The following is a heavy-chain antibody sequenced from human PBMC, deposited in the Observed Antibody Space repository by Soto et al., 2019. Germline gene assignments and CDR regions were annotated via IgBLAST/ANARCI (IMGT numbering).Heavy chain of an antibody. V-gene: IGHV3-7*04. J-gene: IGHJ3*01. CDR1: GFMFSSHW. Sequence: GGSLRLSCAASGFMFSSHWMSWVRQAPGKGLEWVSNINQDASEKYYVDSVKGRFTISRDNAKNTLYLQMNSLRAEDTAVYYCARGDRGAFDLWGQGTMVTVSS. CDR2: INQDASEK. CDR3: ARGDRGAFDL.